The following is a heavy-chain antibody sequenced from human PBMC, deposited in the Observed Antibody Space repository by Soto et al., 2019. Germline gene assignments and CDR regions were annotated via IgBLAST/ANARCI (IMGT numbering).Heavy chain of an antibody. CDR2: FSGSGDST. D-gene: IGHD3-22*01. V-gene: IGHV3-23*01. CDR3: ARDAGELPVVTVGVFVF. CDR1: GFTFSNYA. Sequence: GGSLRLSCAASGFTFSNYAMSWVRQAPGKGLEWVSAFSGSGDSTFYADSVKGRFTVSRDNSKKTLYLQLNSLRDEDTAVYYCARDAGELPVVTVGVFVFWGRGTLVTVSS. J-gene: IGHJ4*02.